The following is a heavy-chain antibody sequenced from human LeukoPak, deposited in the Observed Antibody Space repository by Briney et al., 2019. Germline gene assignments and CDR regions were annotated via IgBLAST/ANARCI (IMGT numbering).Heavy chain of an antibody. CDR2: IYYSGST. V-gene: IGHV4-39*07. CDR3: AGGYRRHYYFDY. J-gene: IGHJ4*02. Sequence: PSETLSLTCTVSGGSISSSSYYWGWIRQPPGKGLEWIGSIYYSGSTYYNPSLKSRVTISVDTSKNQFSLKLSSVTAADTAVYYCAGGYRRHYYFDYWGQGTLVTVSS. CDR1: GGSISSSSYY. D-gene: IGHD3-16*02.